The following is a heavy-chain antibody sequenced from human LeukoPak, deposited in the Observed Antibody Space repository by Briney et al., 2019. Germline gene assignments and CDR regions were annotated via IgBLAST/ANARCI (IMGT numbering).Heavy chain of an antibody. J-gene: IGHJ6*03. D-gene: IGHD5-18*01. Sequence: SVKVSCKASGGTFSSYAISWVRQAPGQGLGWMGGIIPIFGTANYAQKFQGRVTITADESTSTAYMELSSLRSEDTAVYYCASSGYSWNYYYMDVWGKGTTVTISS. CDR2: IIPIFGTA. V-gene: IGHV1-69*13. CDR1: GGTFSSYA. CDR3: ASSGYSWNYYYMDV.